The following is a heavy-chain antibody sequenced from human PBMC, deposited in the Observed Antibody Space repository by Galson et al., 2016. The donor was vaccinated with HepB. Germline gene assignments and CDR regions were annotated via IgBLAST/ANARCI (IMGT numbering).Heavy chain of an antibody. D-gene: IGHD3/OR15-3a*01. J-gene: IGHJ4*02. CDR3: ARRLVGGLGQRVKGDYIDY. CDR1: GDSVTTKY. V-gene: IGHV4-59*08. Sequence: ETLSLTCTVSGDSVTTKYWSWIRQPPGKTLEWIGYIYHSGSVNLSPSLKSRVIMSVDTSKNQFSLKLNSVTAADTAVYYCARRLVGGLGQRVKGDYIDYWGQGILVTVSS. CDR2: IYHSGSV.